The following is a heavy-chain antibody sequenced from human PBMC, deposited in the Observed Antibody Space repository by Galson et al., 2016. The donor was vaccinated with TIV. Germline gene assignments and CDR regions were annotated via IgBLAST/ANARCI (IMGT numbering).Heavy chain of an antibody. V-gene: IGHV2-5*02. D-gene: IGHD2-8*02. CDR3: AHRRAIPSPGGSLDY. CDR1: GFSLTTTGVG. J-gene: IGHJ4*02. Sequence: PALVKPTQTLTLTCTFSGFSLTTTGVGVGWIRQPPGKALEWLALIYWDDDKRYSPSLKSRLTITKDTSRNQVVLTMTNMDPVDTATYYCAHRRAIPSPGGSLDYWAREPWSPSPQ. CDR2: IYWDDDK.